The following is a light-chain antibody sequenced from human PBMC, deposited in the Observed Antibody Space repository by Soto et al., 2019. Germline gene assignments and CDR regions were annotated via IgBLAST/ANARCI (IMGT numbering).Light chain of an antibody. Sequence: QSVLTQPPSVSAAPGQKVTISCSGSSSNIGNNYVSWYQQLPGTAPKLLIYENNKRPSGIPDRFSGSKSGTSATLGITGLQTGDEADYYCGTWDNSLSAGGVFGTGTK. CDR3: GTWDNSLSAGGV. CDR2: ENN. CDR1: SSNIGNNY. J-gene: IGLJ1*01. V-gene: IGLV1-51*02.